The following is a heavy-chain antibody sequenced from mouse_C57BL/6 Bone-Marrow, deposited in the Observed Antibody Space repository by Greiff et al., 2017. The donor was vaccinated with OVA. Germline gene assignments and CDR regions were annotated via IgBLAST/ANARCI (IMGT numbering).Heavy chain of an antibody. CDR3: ARGDGKGFPYYAMDY. J-gene: IGHJ4*01. V-gene: IGHV1-74*01. D-gene: IGHD1-1*01. CDR1: GYTFTSYW. Sequence: QVQLKQPGAELVKPGASVKVSCKASGYTFTSYWMHWVKQRPGQGLEWIGRIHPSDSDTNYNQKFKGKATLTVDKSSSTAYMELRSLTSEDSAVYYCARGDGKGFPYYAMDYWGQGTSVTVSS. CDR2: IHPSDSDT.